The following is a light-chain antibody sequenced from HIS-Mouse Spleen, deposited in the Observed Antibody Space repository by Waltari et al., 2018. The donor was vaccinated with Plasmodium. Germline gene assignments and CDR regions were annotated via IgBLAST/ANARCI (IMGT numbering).Light chain of an antibody. CDR1: SSDVGSYNL. V-gene: IGLV2-23*01. J-gene: IGLJ3*02. CDR2: EGS. Sequence: QSALTQPASVSGSPGQSITISCPGTSSDVGSYNLVSWYQQHPGKAPKLRIYEGSKRPPGVSNRFSGSKSGNTASLTISGLQAEDEADYYCCSYAGSSTNWVFGGGTKLTVL. CDR3: CSYAGSSTNWV.